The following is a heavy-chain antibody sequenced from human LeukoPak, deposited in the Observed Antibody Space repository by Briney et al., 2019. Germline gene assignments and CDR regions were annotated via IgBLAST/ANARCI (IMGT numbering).Heavy chain of an antibody. V-gene: IGHV1-69*13. D-gene: IGHD3-10*01. CDR1: GGTFSSYA. CDR3: ARDGDYYGSGSYEYYYYYYGMDV. CDR2: IIPIFGTA. J-gene: IGHJ6*02. Sequence: SVKVSCKASGGTFSSYAISWVRQAPGQGLERMGGIIPIFGTANYAQKFQGRVTITADESTSTAYMELSSLRSEDTAVYYCARDGDYYGSGSYEYYYYYYGMDVWGQGTTVTVSS.